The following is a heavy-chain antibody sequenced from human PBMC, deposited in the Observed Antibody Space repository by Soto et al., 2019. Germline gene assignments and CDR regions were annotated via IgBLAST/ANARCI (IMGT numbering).Heavy chain of an antibody. Sequence: EVQLVESGGGLVQPGGSLRLSCAASGFAFCSYWMHWVRQAPGKALVWVSRIDAYETGITYVESVQGRFTVSRDNAKNTLSLQMLSLRAEDTVMYYSTSDTFGARDSWGQGTLVTVPS. D-gene: IGHD2-15*01. CDR1: GFAFCSYW. J-gene: IGHJ4*02. V-gene: IGHV3-74*01. CDR3: TSDTFGARDS. CDR2: IDAYETGI.